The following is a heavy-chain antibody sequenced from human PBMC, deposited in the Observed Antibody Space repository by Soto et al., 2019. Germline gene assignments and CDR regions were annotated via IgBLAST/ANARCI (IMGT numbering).Heavy chain of an antibody. CDR2: IYYSGST. J-gene: IGHJ4*02. D-gene: IGHD1-26*01. CDR1: GGSISGYY. CDR3: ARRWGYYFDY. Sequence: QVQLQESGPGLVKPSETLSVTCTVSGGSISGYYWSWIRQPPGKGLEWIGYIYYSGSTNYNPSLKSRVTISVDTSKNQFSLKLSSVTAADTAVYYCARRWGYYFDYWGQGTLVTVSS. V-gene: IGHV4-59*01.